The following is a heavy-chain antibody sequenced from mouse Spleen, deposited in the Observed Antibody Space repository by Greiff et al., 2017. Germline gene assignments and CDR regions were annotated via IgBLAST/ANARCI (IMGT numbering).Heavy chain of an antibody. CDR1: GYSITSGYY. V-gene: IGHV3-6*01. CDR2: ISYDGSN. D-gene: IGHD2-1*01. J-gene: IGHJ3*01. CDR3: AREEIYYGNPAWFAY. Sequence: ESGPGLVKPSQSLSLTCSVTGYSITSGYYWNWIRQFPGNKLEWMGYISYDGSNNYNPSLKNRISITRDTSKNQFFLKLNSVTTEDTATYYCAREEIYYGNPAWFAYWGQGTLVTVSA.